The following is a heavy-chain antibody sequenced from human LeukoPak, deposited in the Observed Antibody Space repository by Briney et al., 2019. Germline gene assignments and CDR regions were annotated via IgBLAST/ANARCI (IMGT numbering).Heavy chain of an antibody. CDR1: GFTFSDYY. D-gene: IGHD5-24*01. J-gene: IGHJ4*02. Sequence: GGSLRLSCAASGFTFSDYYMSWIRQAPGKGLEWVSYISSSGSTIYYADSVKGRFTISRDNAKNSLYLQMNSLRAEDTAVYYCARERRDGYYPNYFDYWGQGTLVTVSS. CDR3: ARERRDGYYPNYFDY. CDR2: ISSSGSTI. V-gene: IGHV3-11*01.